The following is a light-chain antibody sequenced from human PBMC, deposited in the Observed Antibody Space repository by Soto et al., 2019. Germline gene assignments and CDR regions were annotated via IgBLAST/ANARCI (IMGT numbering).Light chain of an antibody. V-gene: IGLV1-40*01. CDR1: SSNIGAGYD. J-gene: IGLJ2*01. CDR3: QSYDSSLSVYVV. CDR2: GNS. Sequence: QLVLTQPPSVSGAPGQRVTISCTGSSSNIGAGYDVHWYQQLPGTAPKLLIYGNSNRPSGVPDRFSGSKSGTSASLAITGLQAEDEADYYCQSYDSSLSVYVVFGGGTKHTVL.